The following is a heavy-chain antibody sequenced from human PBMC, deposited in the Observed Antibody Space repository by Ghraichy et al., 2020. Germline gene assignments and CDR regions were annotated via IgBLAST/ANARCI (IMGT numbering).Heavy chain of an antibody. V-gene: IGHV2-26*01. CDR3: ARLYCSGGSCYFWFDP. J-gene: IGHJ5*02. D-gene: IGHD2-15*01. CDR2: IFSNDEK. Sequence: SGPTLVKPTETLTLTCTVSGFSLSNARMGVSWIRQPPGKALEWLAHIFSNDEKSYSTSLKSRLTISKDTSKSQVVLTMTNMDPVDTPTYYCARLYCSGGSCYFWFDPWGQGTLVTVSS. CDR1: GFSLSNARMG.